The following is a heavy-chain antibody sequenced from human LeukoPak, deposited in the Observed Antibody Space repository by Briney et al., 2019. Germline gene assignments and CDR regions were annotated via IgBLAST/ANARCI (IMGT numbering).Heavy chain of an antibody. D-gene: IGHD3-16*02. Sequence: PSETLSLTCAVYGGSFSGYYWSWIRQPPGKGLEWIGEINHSGSTNYNPSLKSRVTISVDTSKNQFSLKLSSVTAADTAVYYCARVTLGYTFDYWGQGTLVTVSS. CDR1: GGSFSGYY. CDR2: INHSGST. J-gene: IGHJ4*02. CDR3: ARVTLGYTFDY. V-gene: IGHV4-34*01.